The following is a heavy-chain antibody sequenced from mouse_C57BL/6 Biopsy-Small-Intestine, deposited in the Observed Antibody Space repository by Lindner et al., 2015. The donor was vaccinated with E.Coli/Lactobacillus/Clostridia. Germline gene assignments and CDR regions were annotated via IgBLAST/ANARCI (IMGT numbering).Heavy chain of an antibody. Sequence: VQLQESGAELVRPGTSVRMSCKASGYTFTNYWIGWAKQRPGHGLEWIGDIYPGGGYTNYNEKFKGKATLTADKSSSTAYMQFSSLASEDSAIYYCARSGYGDVFDYWGQGTTLTVSS. D-gene: IGHD2-13*01. CDR3: ARSGYGDVFDY. V-gene: IGHV1-63*01. J-gene: IGHJ2*01. CDR1: GYTFTNYW. CDR2: IYPGGGYT.